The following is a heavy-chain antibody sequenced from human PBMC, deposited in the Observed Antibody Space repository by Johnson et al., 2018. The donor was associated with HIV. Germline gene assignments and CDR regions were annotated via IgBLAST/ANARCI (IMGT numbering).Heavy chain of an antibody. CDR3: AKVGATVITPRGEAFDI. CDR1: GFTFSSNA. J-gene: IGHJ3*02. D-gene: IGHD4-23*01. CDR2: ISFDGTNT. V-gene: IGHV3-30-3*01. Sequence: QMLLVESGGGVVQPGRSLRLSCAASGFTFSSNAMHWVRQSPGKGLEWVAVISFDGTNTYYGDSVKGRFTISRDNSNNTLYLQMNSLRAEDTAVYYCAKVGATVITPRGEAFDIWGQGTMVTVSS.